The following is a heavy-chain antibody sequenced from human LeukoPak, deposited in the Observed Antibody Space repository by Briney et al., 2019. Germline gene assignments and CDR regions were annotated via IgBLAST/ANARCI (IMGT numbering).Heavy chain of an antibody. Sequence: SETLSLSCIVSGGSISSYYWNWIRQPPGRGLEWIGCTYYSGNSNINPSLKSRVTISVSTSKNQVSLKLSSVTAADAAVYYCARAGYSYGTGYYFDYWGQGALVTVSS. CDR1: GGSISSYY. CDR2: TYYSGNS. V-gene: IGHV4-59*01. D-gene: IGHD5-18*01. CDR3: ARAGYSYGTGYYFDY. J-gene: IGHJ4*02.